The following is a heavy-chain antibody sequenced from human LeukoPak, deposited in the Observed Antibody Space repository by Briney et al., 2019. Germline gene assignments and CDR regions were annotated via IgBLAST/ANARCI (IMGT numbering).Heavy chain of an antibody. V-gene: IGHV3-48*01. D-gene: IGHD2-21*02. CDR2: ITNSGNSK. CDR1: EFTFSSYS. CDR3: ARAGAYCGGDCFDAFDI. J-gene: IGHJ3*02. Sequence: GGSLRLSCAASEFTFSSYSMNWVRQAPGKGLEWVSYITNSGNSKSYADSVKGRFTISKDNTKNSLYLQMNGLRVEDTAVYYCARAGAYCGGDCFDAFDIWGQGTMVTVSS.